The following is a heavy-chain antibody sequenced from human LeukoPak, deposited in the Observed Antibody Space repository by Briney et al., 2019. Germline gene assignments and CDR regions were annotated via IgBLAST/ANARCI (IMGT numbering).Heavy chain of an antibody. Sequence: SETLSLTCAVSGGSISSGGYSWSWIRQPPGKGLEWIGYIYHSGGTYYNPSLKSRVTISVDRSKNQFSLKLSSVTAADTAVYYCARGYCSGGSCFDAFDIWGQGTMVTVSS. D-gene: IGHD2-15*01. J-gene: IGHJ3*02. CDR2: IYHSGGT. CDR1: GGSISSGGYS. CDR3: ARGYCSGGSCFDAFDI. V-gene: IGHV4-30-2*01.